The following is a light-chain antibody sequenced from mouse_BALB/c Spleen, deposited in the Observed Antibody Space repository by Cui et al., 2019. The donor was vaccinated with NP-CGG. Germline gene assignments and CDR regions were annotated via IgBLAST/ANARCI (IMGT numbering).Light chain of an antibody. CDR2: CTN. Sequence: QAVVTQETALNTSPGETVTLTCRSSTGAVTTSNYANWVQEKPDHLFTGLIGCTNNRAPGVPARFSGSLIGDKAALTITGAQTEDEAMYFCALWYSNHWVFGGGTRLTVL. V-gene: IGLV1*01. CDR1: TGAVTTSNY. J-gene: IGLJ1*01. CDR3: ALWYSNHWV.